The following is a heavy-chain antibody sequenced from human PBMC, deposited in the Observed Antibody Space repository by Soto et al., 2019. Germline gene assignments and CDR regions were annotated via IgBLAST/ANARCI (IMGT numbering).Heavy chain of an antibody. D-gene: IGHD6-13*01. CDR2: IYYSGST. Sequence: QVQLQESGPGLVKPSQTLSLTCTVSGGSISSGGYYWSWIRQHPGKGLEWIGYIYYSGSTYYNPSLXXXXXXXXXXXXXXXXXXXXXXXXXXXXXXXXXXXXAAAGSYWGQGTLVTVSS. J-gene: IGHJ4*02. CDR1: GGSISSGGYY. CDR3: XXXXAAAGSY. V-gene: IGHV4-31*01.